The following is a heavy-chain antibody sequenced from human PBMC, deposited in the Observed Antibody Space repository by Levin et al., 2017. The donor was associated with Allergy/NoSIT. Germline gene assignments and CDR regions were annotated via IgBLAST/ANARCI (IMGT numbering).Heavy chain of an antibody. D-gene: IGHD2-15*01. CDR2: ISGIHDTT. CDR1: GSTFSTYT. CDR3: AKDICGGGNCYYGMDV. V-gene: IGHV3-23*01. J-gene: IGHJ6*02. Sequence: QSGGSLRLSCTVSGSTFSTYTFWVRQAPGKGLEWVSAISGIHDTTQYADSVRGRFTISRDNSKKTLYLQMNSLRPEDTAVYYCAKDICGGGNCYYGMDVWGQGTTVTVSS.